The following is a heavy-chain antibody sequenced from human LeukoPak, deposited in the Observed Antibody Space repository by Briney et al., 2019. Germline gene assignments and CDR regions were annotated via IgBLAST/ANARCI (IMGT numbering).Heavy chain of an antibody. D-gene: IGHD3-10*01. J-gene: IGHJ4*02. CDR3: AKDPLVRGATYDY. CDR2: ISGSGGST. CDR1: GFTFRSCA. Sequence: GGSLRLCCAASGFTFRSCAMSWFRQAPGKGLEWVSAISGSGGSTYHADSVKGRFTISRDNSKNMLYLQLNSLRAEDTAVYYYAKDPLVRGATYDYWGQGTLVTVSS. V-gene: IGHV3-23*01.